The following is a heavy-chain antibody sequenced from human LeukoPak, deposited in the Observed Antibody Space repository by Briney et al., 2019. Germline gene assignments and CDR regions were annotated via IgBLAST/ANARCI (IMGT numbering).Heavy chain of an antibody. Sequence: SETLSLTCTVPGGSISSPYWSWIRQPPGKGLEWIGYMYDTRSTKDNPSLKSRVTLSADTSKNQFSLRLSSVTAADTAVYYCATIKRGNIYGYFDFWGQGILVTVSS. J-gene: IGHJ4*02. CDR1: GGSISSPY. D-gene: IGHD5-18*01. CDR3: ATIKRGNIYGYFDF. CDR2: MYDTRST. V-gene: IGHV4-59*11.